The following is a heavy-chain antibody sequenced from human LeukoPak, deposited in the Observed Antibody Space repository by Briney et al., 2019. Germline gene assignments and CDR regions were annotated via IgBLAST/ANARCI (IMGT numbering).Heavy chain of an antibody. CDR3: EGTYYYDSSDDY. Sequence: PGGSLRLSCAASGFAFSSYAMSWVRQAPGKGLEWVSAISGSGFSTYYADSVKGRFTISRDYSKNTLYLQMNSLRAEDTAVYYCEGTYYYDSSDDYWGQGTLVTVSS. CDR2: ISGSGFST. D-gene: IGHD3-22*01. V-gene: IGHV3-23*01. J-gene: IGHJ4*02. CDR1: GFAFSSYA.